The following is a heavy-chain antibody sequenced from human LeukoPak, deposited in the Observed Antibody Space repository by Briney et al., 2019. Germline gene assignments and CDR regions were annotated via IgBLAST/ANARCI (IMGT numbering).Heavy chain of an antibody. D-gene: IGHD3-10*01. CDR1: GFTFSSYG. CDR3: AKDIPTYGSGRNFDY. J-gene: IGHJ4*02. Sequence: GRSLRLSCAASGFTFSSYGMHWVRQAPGKGLEWVAVIWYDGSNKYYADSVKGRFTISRDNFKNTLYLQMNSLRAEDTAVYYCAKDIPTYGSGRNFDYWGQGTLVTVSS. V-gene: IGHV3-33*06. CDR2: IWYDGSNK.